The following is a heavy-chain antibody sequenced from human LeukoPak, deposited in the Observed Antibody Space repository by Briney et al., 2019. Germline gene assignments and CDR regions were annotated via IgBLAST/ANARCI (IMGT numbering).Heavy chain of an antibody. CDR2: IRGTTDGGTT. CDR3: AHRDTTMVRVDY. V-gene: IGHV3-15*01. D-gene: IGHD5-18*01. J-gene: IGHJ4*02. CDR1: GFTFSSYW. Sequence: GGSLRLSCAASGFTFSSYWMSWVRQAPGKGLEWVGRIRGTTDGGTTDYAAPVKGRFTISRDDSKSTVYLQMSSLKTEDTAVYFCAHRDTTMVRVDYWGQGTLVTVSS.